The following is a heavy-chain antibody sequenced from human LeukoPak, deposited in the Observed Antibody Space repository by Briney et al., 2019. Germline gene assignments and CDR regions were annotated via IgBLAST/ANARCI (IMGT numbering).Heavy chain of an antibody. CDR3: ARTSRDGYNYPSDY. CDR2: ISSSSSYI. Sequence: PGGSLRLSCAASGFTFSSYSMKWVRQAPGKGLEWVSSISSSSSYIDYADSVKGRFTISRDNAKNSLYLQMKSLRAEDTAVFYCARTSRDGYNYPSDYWGQGTLVTVSS. D-gene: IGHD5-12*01. CDR1: GFTFSSYS. V-gene: IGHV3-21*01. J-gene: IGHJ4*02.